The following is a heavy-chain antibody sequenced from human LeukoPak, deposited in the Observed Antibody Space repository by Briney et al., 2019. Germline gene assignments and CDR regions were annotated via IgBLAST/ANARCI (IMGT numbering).Heavy chain of an antibody. CDR1: GYTFTGYY. CDR2: INPNSGGT. D-gene: IGHD4-17*01. CDR3: ASTSDYGDLLDY. J-gene: IGHJ4*02. V-gene: IGHV1-2*02. Sequence: ASVKVSCKASGYTFTGYYMHWVRQAPGQGLAWVGWINPNSGGTNYAQKFQGRVTMTRDTSISTAYMELSRLRSDDTAVYYCASTSDYGDLLDYWGQGTLVTVSS.